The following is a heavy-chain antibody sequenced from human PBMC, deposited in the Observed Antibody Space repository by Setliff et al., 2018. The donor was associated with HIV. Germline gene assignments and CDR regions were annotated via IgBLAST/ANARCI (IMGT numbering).Heavy chain of an antibody. Sequence: SETLSLTCTVSGGTISSHYWSWIRQPPGKGLEWIGYIYHSGSTNYNPSLKSRVTISVDTSKNQYFLKLSSVTAADTAVYYCAREGRHYSSVWTFDYWGQGTLVPSPQ. D-gene: IGHD6-19*01. CDR2: IYHSGST. V-gene: IGHV4-59*11. CDR1: GGTISSHY. J-gene: IGHJ4*02. CDR3: AREGRHYSSVWTFDY.